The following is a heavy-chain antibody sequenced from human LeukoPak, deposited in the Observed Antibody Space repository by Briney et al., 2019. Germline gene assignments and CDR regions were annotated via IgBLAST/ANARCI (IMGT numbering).Heavy chain of an antibody. D-gene: IGHD3-22*01. CDR2: IYHSGST. Sequence: SETLSLTCAVSGGSISSGGYSWSWIRQPPGKGLEWIGYIYHSGSTYYNLSLKSQVTISVDRSKNQFSLKLSSVTAADTAVYYCARGSDSSGYYYWGQGTLVTVSS. CDR3: ARGSDSSGYYY. CDR1: GGSISSGGYS. V-gene: IGHV4-30-2*01. J-gene: IGHJ4*02.